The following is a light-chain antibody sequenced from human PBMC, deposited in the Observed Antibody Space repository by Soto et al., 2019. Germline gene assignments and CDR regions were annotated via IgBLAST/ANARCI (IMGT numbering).Light chain of an antibody. CDR1: SSDVGGYNY. V-gene: IGLV2-14*01. CDR2: EVG. Sequence: QSVLTQPASVSGSPGQSITLSCTGTSSDVGGYNYVSWNQQHPGKAPKLIIYEVGNRPSGVSNRFSGSKSGDTASLTISGVQAEDEADYYCSSSTTSNTYVFGTGTKVTVL. J-gene: IGLJ1*01. CDR3: SSSTTSNTYV.